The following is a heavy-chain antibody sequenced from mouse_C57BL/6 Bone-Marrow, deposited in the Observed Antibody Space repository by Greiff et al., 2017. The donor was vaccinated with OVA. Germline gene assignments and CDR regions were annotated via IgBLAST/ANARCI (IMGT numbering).Heavy chain of an antibody. V-gene: IGHV5-4*01. J-gene: IGHJ4*01. Sequence: EVQLQESGGGLVKPGGSLKLSCAASGFTFSSYAMSWVRQTPEKRLEWVATISAGGSYTYYPDNVKGRFTISRDNAKNNLYLQMSHLKSEDTAMYYCARDGYGSLYAMDYWGQGTSVTVSS. CDR2: ISAGGSYT. CDR3: ARDGYGSLYAMDY. CDR1: GFTFSSYA. D-gene: IGHD1-1*01.